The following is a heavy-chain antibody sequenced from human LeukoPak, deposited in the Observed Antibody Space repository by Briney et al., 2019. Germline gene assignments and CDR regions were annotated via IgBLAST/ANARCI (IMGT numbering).Heavy chain of an antibody. CDR1: GFTFSSYA. CDR2: ISGSGGST. D-gene: IGHD3-22*01. CDR3: AKDQSMIVVETIFDY. Sequence: GGSLRLSCAASGFTFSSYAMSWVRQAPGKGLEWVSAISGSGGSTYYADSVKGRFTISRDNSENTLYLQMNSLRAEDTAVYYCAKDQSMIVVETIFDYWGQGTLVTVSS. V-gene: IGHV3-23*01. J-gene: IGHJ4*02.